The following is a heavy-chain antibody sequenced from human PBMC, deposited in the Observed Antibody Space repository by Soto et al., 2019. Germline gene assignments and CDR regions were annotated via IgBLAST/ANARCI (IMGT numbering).Heavy chain of an antibody. J-gene: IGHJ6*03. CDR2: IKSKTDGGTT. V-gene: IGHV3-15*01. Sequence: EVQLVESGGGLVKPGGSLRLSCAASGFTFSNAWMSWVRQAPGKGLEWVGRIKSKTDGGTTDYAAPVKGRFTISRDDSKNTLYLQMNSLKTEDTAVYYCTTSYLYYYYMDVWGKGTTVTVSS. CDR3: TTSYLYYYYMDV. CDR1: GFTFSNAW. D-gene: IGHD2-2*01.